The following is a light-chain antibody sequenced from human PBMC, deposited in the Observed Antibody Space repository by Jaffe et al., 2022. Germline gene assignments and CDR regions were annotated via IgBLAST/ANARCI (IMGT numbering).Light chain of an antibody. J-gene: IGKJ1*01. CDR1: QSVSHY. CDR3: QQRSNWPWT. V-gene: IGKV3-11*01. CDR2: DAS. Sequence: EIVLTQSPATLSLSPGERATLSCRASQSVSHYLAWYQQKPGQAPRLLIYDASNRATGIPARFSGSGSGTDFTLTISSLEPEDFAVYYCQQRSNWPWTFGQGTKVDIK.